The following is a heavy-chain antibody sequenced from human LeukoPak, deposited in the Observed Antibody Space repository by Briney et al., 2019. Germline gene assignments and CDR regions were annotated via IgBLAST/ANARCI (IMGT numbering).Heavy chain of an antibody. V-gene: IGHV1-18*01. D-gene: IGHD5-18*01. J-gene: IGHJ4*02. CDR3: TRAYTAIVLDY. CDR2: ISAYNGNT. CDR1: GYTFTSYG. Sequence: GASVKVSCKASGYTFTSYGISWVRQAPGQGLEWMGWISAYNGNTNYAQKFQGRVTMTRNTSISTAYMELSSLRSEDTAVFYCTRAYTAIVLDYWGQGTLVTVSS.